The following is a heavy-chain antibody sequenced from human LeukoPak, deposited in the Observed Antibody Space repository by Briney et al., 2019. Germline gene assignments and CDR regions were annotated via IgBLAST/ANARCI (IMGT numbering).Heavy chain of an antibody. V-gene: IGHV1-46*01. Sequence: ASVKVSCKASGYTFTSYYMQWVRQAPGQGLVWMGVINPSDGSTYYAQEFQGRVTMTRDTSTSTVYMEVSSLRSEDTAVYYCARAITMVRGVPKASLGFWGQGTLVTVSS. J-gene: IGHJ4*02. CDR2: INPSDGST. CDR3: ARAITMVRGVPKASLGF. D-gene: IGHD3-10*01. CDR1: GYTFTSYY.